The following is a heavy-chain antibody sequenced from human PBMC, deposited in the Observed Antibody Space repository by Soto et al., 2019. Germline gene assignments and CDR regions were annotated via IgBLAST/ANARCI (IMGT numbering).Heavy chain of an antibody. V-gene: IGHV4-4*02. Sequence: SETLSLTCAVPGGSISSSNWWSWVRQPPGKGLEWIGEIYHSGNTNYNPSLKSRVTISVDKSKNQFSLKLSSVTAADTAVYYCARAVLGYCSGGSCYSEGNWFDPWDQGTLVTVSS. CDR1: GGSISSSNW. J-gene: IGHJ5*02. D-gene: IGHD2-15*01. CDR2: IYHSGNT. CDR3: ARAVLGYCSGGSCYSEGNWFDP.